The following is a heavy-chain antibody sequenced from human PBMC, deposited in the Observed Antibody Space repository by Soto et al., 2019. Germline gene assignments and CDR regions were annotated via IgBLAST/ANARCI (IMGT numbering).Heavy chain of an antibody. CDR3: ARAVHTMIQGVRFRVDQ. Sequence: QVQLVQSGAEMKKPGASVKVSCEASGYTFTAYYIHWVRQAPGQGLEWMGWINPTGGGTKYAQKFEGRVTMTRDTSINTAYMELTRLTSDDTAVYYCARAVHTMIQGVRFRVDQWGQGTLVTVSS. J-gene: IGHJ4*02. CDR1: GYTFTAYY. V-gene: IGHV1-2*02. D-gene: IGHD3-10*01. CDR2: INPTGGGT.